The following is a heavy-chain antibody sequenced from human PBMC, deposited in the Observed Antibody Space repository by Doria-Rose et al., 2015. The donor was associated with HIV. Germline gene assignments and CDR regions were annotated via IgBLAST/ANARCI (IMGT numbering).Heavy chain of an antibody. D-gene: IGHD6-13*01. CDR1: GVSLSSPGMG. J-gene: IGHJ4*02. Sequence: QITLKESGPVLVKPTGTLTLTCTVSGVSLSSPGMGVSWIRQPPGKALEWLAHIFSDDERSYQTSLKSRLTISRGTSKSQVVLTMTDMDPVDTATYYCARIKSSRWYHKYYFDFWGQGTLVIVSA. CDR2: IFSDDER. CDR3: ARIKSSRWYHKYYFDF. V-gene: IGHV2-26*01.